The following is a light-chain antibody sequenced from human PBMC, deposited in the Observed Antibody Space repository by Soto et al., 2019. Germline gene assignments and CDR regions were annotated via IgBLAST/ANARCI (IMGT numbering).Light chain of an antibody. Sequence: QSVLTQPASVSGSPGQSIIISCTGTSSDVGMYYLVSWYQHHPGKAPKLMIYEVTKRPSGVSNRFSGSKSGNTASLTISGLQAEDEADYYCSSYAGSGTVVFGGGTKLTVL. J-gene: IGLJ2*01. CDR2: EVT. CDR1: SSDVGMYYL. CDR3: SSYAGSGTVV. V-gene: IGLV2-23*02.